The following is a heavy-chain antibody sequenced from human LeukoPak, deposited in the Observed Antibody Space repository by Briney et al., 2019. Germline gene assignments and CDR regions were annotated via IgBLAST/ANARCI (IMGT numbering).Heavy chain of an antibody. CDR1: GGSISSGSYY. Sequence: SETLSLTCTVSGGSISSGSYYWSWIRQPAGKGLEWIGRIYTSGSTNYNPSLKSRVTICVDTSKNQFSLKLSSVTAADTAVYYCARHGFRRGSGRADAFDIWGQGTMVTVSS. CDR2: IYTSGST. D-gene: IGHD3-10*01. J-gene: IGHJ3*02. V-gene: IGHV4-61*02. CDR3: ARHGFRRGSGRADAFDI.